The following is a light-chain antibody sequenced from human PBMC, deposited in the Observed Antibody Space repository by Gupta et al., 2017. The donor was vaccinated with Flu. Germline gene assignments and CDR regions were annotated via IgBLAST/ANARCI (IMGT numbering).Light chain of an antibody. CDR1: SSDVGGYNY. V-gene: IGLV2-11*01. J-gene: IGLJ2*01. Sequence: QSALTQPRSVSGSPGQSVTISCTGTSSDVGGYNYVSWYQQHPGKAPKLMIFDVSQRPSGVPDRFSGSKSGNTASLTISGLQAEDEADYYCCSYAGSYTVELLFGGGTKLTVL. CDR2: DVS. CDR3: CSYAGSYTVELL.